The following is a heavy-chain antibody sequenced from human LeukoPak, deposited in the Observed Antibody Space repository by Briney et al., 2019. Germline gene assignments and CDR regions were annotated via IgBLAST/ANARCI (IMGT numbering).Heavy chain of an antibody. V-gene: IGHV4-34*01. CDR2: INHGGST. CDR3: ARGRVTLDY. CDR1: GGSFSGYY. D-gene: IGHD2-21*02. J-gene: IGHJ4*02. Sequence: SETLSLTCAVFGGSFSGYYWSWIRQPPGKGLEWTGEINHGGSTNYNPSLKSRVTISLDTSKNQFSLKLSSVTAADTAVYYCARGRVTLDYWGQGTLVTVSS.